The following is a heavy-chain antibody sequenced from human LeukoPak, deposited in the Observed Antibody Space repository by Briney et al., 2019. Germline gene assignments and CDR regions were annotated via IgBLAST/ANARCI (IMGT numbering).Heavy chain of an antibody. D-gene: IGHD5-18*01. V-gene: IGHV4-34*01. Sequence: SETLSLTCAVYGGSFSGYYWSWIRQPPGKGLEWIGEINHSGSTNYNPSLKSRVTISVDTSKNLFSLKLSSATAADTAVYYCARGSRGYSYGSAGYWGQGTLVTVSS. CDR2: INHSGST. CDR3: ARGSRGYSYGSAGY. CDR1: GGSFSGYY. J-gene: IGHJ4*02.